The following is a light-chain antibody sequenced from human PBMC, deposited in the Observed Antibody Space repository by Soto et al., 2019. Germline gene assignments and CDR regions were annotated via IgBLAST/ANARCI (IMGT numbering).Light chain of an antibody. CDR1: PNVGNN. CDR2: ATS. V-gene: IGKV3-15*01. Sequence: EIVVTQSPATLSVSPGERATLSCRASPNVGNNFAWYQQKPGQAPRLLIFATSTRATGVPARFSGSGSGTEFTLTISSLQSEDFAVYYCQQYGDWPLTFGGGAKVEIE. J-gene: IGKJ4*01. CDR3: QQYGDWPLT.